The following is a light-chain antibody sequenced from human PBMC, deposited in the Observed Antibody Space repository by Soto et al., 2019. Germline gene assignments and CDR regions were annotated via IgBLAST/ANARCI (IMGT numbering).Light chain of an antibody. Sequence: QSVLTQPPSASGTPGQRVTISCSGSSSNIGGSSVNWYQHLPGTAPKLLIYTNSRRPSGVPDRFSGSKSGTSASLIVSGLQPDDEAEYHCTSYTGDDFTFVFGTGTKGTVL. V-gene: IGLV1-44*01. CDR1: SSNIGGSS. CDR3: TSYTGDDFTFV. J-gene: IGLJ1*01. CDR2: TNS.